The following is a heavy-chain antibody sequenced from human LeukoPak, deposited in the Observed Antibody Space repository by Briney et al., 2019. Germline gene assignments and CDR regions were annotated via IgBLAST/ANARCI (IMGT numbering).Heavy chain of an antibody. CDR1: GFTFSTYW. D-gene: IGHD5-18*01. CDR3: ARERKGIQLWPRGHDYYYMDV. Sequence: PGGSLRLSCAASGFTFSTYWMSWVRQAPGKGLEWVANIKQDGSEKYYVDSVKGRFTISRDNAKNSLYLQMNSLRAEDTAVYYCARERKGIQLWPRGHDYYYMDVWGKGTTVTVSS. V-gene: IGHV3-7*01. J-gene: IGHJ6*03. CDR2: IKQDGSEK.